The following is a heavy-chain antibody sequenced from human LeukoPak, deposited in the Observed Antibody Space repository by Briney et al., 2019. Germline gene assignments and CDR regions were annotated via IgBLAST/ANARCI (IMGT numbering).Heavy chain of an antibody. J-gene: IGHJ4*02. Sequence: GGSLRRSCAASGFTFSSYEMNWVRQAPGKGLEWVSYISSSGSTIYYADSVKGRFTISRDNAKNSLYLQMNSLRAEDTAVYYCTGFDYYDSSGYSPFDYWGQGTLVTVSS. CDR1: GFTFSSYE. V-gene: IGHV3-48*03. CDR3: TGFDYYDSSGYSPFDY. D-gene: IGHD3-22*01. CDR2: ISSSGSTI.